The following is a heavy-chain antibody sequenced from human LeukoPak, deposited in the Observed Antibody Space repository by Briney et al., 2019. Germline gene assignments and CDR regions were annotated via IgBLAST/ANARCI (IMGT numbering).Heavy chain of an antibody. D-gene: IGHD3-3*01. CDR3: ARVGVLRFFMDV. CDR2: VNHIGSA. J-gene: IGHJ6*03. V-gene: IGHV4-34*01. CDR1: GGAFNGYF. Sequence: SETLSLTCAVYGGAFNGYFWSWIRQPPGKGLEWIGEVNHIGSASYNPSLKSRVTISVDTSKNQFSLKLSSVTAADTAVYYCARVGVLRFFMDVWGKGTTVTVSS.